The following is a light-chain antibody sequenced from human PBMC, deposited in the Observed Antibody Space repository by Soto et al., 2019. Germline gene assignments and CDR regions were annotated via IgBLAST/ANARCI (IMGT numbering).Light chain of an antibody. CDR1: SSDVGGYNY. J-gene: IGLJ2*01. Sequence: QSALTQPASVSGSPGQSITISCTGTSSDVGGYNYVSWYQHHPGKAPELIIYGVTNRPSGASLRFSGSKSGNTASLTISGLQAEDEADYYCTSYTSTGAPVVFGGGTKLIVL. CDR3: TSYTSTGAPVV. CDR2: GVT. V-gene: IGLV2-14*03.